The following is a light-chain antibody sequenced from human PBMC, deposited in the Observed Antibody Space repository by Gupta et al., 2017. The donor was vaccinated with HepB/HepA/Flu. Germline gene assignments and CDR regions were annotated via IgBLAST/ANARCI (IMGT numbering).Light chain of an antibody. V-gene: IGKV1-39*01. CDR2: AAS. CDR1: QSISSY. CDR3: QQSDSTFWT. J-gene: IGKJ1*01. Sequence: DIQMTQSPSSLSASVGDRVTITCRASQSISSYLNWYQQKPGKAPKLLIYAASRLQSGVPSRFSGSGSGTDFTLTISRLQPEDFATYYCQQSDSTFWTFGQGTKVEIK.